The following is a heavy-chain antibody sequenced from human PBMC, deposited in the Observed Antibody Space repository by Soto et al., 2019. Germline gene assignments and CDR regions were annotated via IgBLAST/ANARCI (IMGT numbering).Heavy chain of an antibody. CDR3: ATDNYYGSGSYFLY. CDR2: ISSSSSTI. CDR1: GFTFSSYS. J-gene: IGHJ4*02. V-gene: IGHV3-48*01. D-gene: IGHD3-10*01. Sequence: GGSLRLSCAASGFTFSSYSMNWVRQAPGKGLEWVSYISSSSSTIYYADSVKGRFTISRDNAKNSLYLQMNSLRSEDTAVYYCATDNYYGSGSYFLYWGQGTLVTVSS.